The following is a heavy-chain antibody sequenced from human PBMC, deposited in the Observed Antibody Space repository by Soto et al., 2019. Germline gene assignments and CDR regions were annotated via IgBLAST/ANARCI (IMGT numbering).Heavy chain of an antibody. J-gene: IGHJ5*02. Sequence: ASVKVSCKASGGTFSSYAISWVRQDPGQGLEWMGGIIPIFGTANYAQKFQGRVTITADESTSTAYMELSSLRSEDTAVYYCAGGRGGSYLSWFDPWGQGTLVTVSS. CDR2: IIPIFGTA. CDR3: AGGRGGSYLSWFDP. D-gene: IGHD1-26*01. V-gene: IGHV1-69*13. CDR1: GGTFSSYA.